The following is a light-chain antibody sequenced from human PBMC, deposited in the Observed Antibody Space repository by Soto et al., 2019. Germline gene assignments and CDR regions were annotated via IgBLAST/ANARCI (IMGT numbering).Light chain of an antibody. CDR2: GSS. V-gene: IGKV3-20*01. J-gene: IGKJ5*01. Sequence: EVVTKQSPTTVSSSKGERATXSCRVSQSVSSSYLAWYQQKPCHAPSPLIYGSSSSPTDMPDRFGAGRSGTDLTLNINKLESEDFAVYYCQQYPRSSTFGQATLMEIK. CDR1: QSVSSSY. CDR3: QQYPRSST.